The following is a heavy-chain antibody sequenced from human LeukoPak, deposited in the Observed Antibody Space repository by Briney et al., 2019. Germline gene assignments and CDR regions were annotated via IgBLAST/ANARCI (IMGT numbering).Heavy chain of an antibody. V-gene: IGHV1-18*01. Sequence: ASVKVSCKASGYTFTNHGISWVRQAPGQGLEWMGWINAYHGNTNYAQKLQGRVTLTTDTSTSTAYMELKSLRSDDTAVYYCARDGGDLDYWGQGTLVTVSS. CDR2: INAYHGNT. CDR3: ARDGGDLDY. CDR1: GYTFTNHG. D-gene: IGHD2-21*02. J-gene: IGHJ4*02.